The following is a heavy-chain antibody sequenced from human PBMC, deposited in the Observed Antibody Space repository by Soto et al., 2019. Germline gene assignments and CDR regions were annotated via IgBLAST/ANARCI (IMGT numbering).Heavy chain of an antibody. CDR3: ARGQQGQQPTLYYFDY. CDR1: GGTFHNYA. D-gene: IGHD6-13*01. Sequence: QVQLVQSGAEVKKPGSSVKVSCKASGGTFHNYATTWVRQAPGQGLEWMGGIRPVFGTATYAQKFQGRLTISADESTTTVYMELSRLTSEDTAVYFCARGQQGQQPTLYYFDYWGQGTLVTVSS. J-gene: IGHJ4*02. CDR2: IRPVFGTA. V-gene: IGHV1-69*01.